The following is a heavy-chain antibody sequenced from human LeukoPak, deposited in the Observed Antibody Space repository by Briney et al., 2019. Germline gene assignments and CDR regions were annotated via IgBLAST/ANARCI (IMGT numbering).Heavy chain of an antibody. CDR1: GFTFDDYA. D-gene: IGHD3-22*01. Sequence: GGSLRLSCAASGFTFDDYAMHWVRQAPGKGLEWVSLISGDGGSTYYADSVKGRFTTSRDNSKNSLYLQMNSLRTEDTALYYCAKDSNPYYYDSSGMHWGQGTLVTVSS. CDR3: AKDSNPYYYDSSGMH. V-gene: IGHV3-43*02. J-gene: IGHJ1*01. CDR2: ISGDGGST.